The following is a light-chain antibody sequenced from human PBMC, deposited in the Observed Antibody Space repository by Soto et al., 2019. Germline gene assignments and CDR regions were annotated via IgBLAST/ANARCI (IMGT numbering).Light chain of an antibody. J-gene: IGLJ1*01. CDR3: QVWASTAEFFV. CDR2: DAT. CDR1: KIGSKI. Sequence: AKITCGGDKIGSKIVHWYKQRPGQAPVAVVFDATDRPSGIPDRTSASRSGDTATLTISRVEAGDEADYYCQVWASTAEFFVFGSGTKVTV. V-gene: IGLV3-21*02.